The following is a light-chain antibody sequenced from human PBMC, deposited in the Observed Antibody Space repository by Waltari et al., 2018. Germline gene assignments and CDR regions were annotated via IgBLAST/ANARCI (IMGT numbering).Light chain of an antibody. J-gene: IGKJ4*01. CDR1: QSVLYSSNNKNY. CDR2: WAS. Sequence: DIVMTQSPDSLAVSLGERATLNCKSSQSVLYSSNNKNYLAWYQQKPGQPPKLLIYWASTRESGVPDRFSGSGSGTDFTLTISSLQAEDVAVYYCQQYYTAPLNFGGGTKVEIK. CDR3: QQYYTAPLN. V-gene: IGKV4-1*01.